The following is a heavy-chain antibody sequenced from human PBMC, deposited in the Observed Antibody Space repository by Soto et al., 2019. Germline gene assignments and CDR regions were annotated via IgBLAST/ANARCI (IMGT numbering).Heavy chain of an antibody. V-gene: IGHV3-74*01. CDR2: TTSDGKSK. CDR1: GFNFSNHW. J-gene: IGHJ5*02. CDR3: ARESGDWPLNWFDP. Sequence: VHLVESGGGLVQPGGSLRLSCAASGFNFSNHWMHWVRQRPAEGLVWVSRTTSDGKSKAYAESVKGRFAISRDNAKNTLYLQMNGLTAEDTAVYYCARESGDWPLNWFDPWGQGTLVTVSS. D-gene: IGHD2-21*02.